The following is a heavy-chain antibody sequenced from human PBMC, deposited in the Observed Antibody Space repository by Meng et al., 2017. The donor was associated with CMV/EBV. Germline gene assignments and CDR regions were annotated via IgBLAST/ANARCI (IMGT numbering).Heavy chain of an antibody. CDR2: NSPILGIA. V-gene: IGHV1-69*04. D-gene: IGHD2-2*01. J-gene: IGHJ5*02. Sequence: SSVNVSRKASGCTFSSYTISWVRQAPAQGLEWMGRNSPILGIANYAQKSQGRVTITADKSTSTASMALNSLRSDHTAVYYCAIDEAPQYHCFDPWGQGTLVTVSS. CDR3: AIDEAPQYHCFDP. CDR1: GCTFSSYT.